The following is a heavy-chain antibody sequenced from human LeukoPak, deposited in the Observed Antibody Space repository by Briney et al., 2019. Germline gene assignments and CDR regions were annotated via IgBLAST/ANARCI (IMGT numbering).Heavy chain of an antibody. V-gene: IGHV4-4*02. J-gene: IGHJ4*02. CDR3: ARVSQSDSGHHFDY. CDR1: GGSISSSNW. CDR2: IYHSGST. Sequence: SGTLSLTCAVSGGSISSSNWWSWVRQPPGKGLEWIGEIYHSGSTNYNPSLKSRVTISVDKSKNQFSLKLSSVTAADTAVYYCARVSQSDSGHHFDYWGQGTLVTVSS.